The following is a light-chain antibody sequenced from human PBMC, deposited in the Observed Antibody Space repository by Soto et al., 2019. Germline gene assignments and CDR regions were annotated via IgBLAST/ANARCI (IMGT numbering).Light chain of an antibody. CDR2: EDN. Sequence: QSALAQPASVSGSPGQSITISCTGTSSDIGSYNLGSWYRQDPGKAPKLIIYEDNKRPSGVSNRFSGSKSGNTASLTISGLQAEGEADYYCCSYAGDSTWVFGGGTKLTVL. V-gene: IGLV2-23*01. CDR3: CSYAGDSTWV. J-gene: IGLJ2*01. CDR1: SSDIGSYNL.